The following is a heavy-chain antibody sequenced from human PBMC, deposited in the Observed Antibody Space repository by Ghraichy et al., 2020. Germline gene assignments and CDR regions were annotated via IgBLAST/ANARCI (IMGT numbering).Heavy chain of an antibody. D-gene: IGHD3-9*01. CDR3: ARSPYDILTGYSPYYYGMDV. J-gene: IGHJ6*04. CDR1: GGTFSSYA. CDR2: IIPIFGTA. Sequence: SVKVSCKASGGTFSSYAISWVRQAPGQGLEWMGGIIPIFGTANYAQKFQGRVTITADESTSTAYMELSSLRSEDTAVYYCARSPYDILTGYSPYYYGMDVWGKGTTVTVSS. V-gene: IGHV1-69*13.